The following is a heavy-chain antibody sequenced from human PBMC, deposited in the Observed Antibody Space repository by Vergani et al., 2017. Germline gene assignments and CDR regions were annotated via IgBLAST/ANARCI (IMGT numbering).Heavy chain of an antibody. CDR1: GFTFSSYE. Sequence: EVQLVESGGGLVQPGGSLRLSCAASGFTFSSYEMNWVRQAPGKGLEWVSYISSSGSTIYYADSVKGRFTISRDNAKNSLYLQMNSLRAEDTAVYYCAKPQGFLEWLLPFDYWGQGTLVTVSS. CDR2: ISSSGSTI. V-gene: IGHV3-48*03. J-gene: IGHJ4*02. CDR3: AKPQGFLEWLLPFDY. D-gene: IGHD3-3*01.